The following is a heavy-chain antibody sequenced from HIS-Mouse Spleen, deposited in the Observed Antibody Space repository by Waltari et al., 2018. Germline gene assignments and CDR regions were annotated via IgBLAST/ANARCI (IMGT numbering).Heavy chain of an antibody. D-gene: IGHD6-6*01. CDR2: IYYSGST. CDR3: ARVKYSNAFDI. V-gene: IGHV4-59*01. CDR1: GGSISSYY. Sequence: QVQLQESGPGLVKPSETLSLTCTVSGGSISSYYWIWIRQPPGKGLEWIGYIYYSGSTNYNPSLKSRVTISVDTSKNQFSLKLSSVTAADTAVYYCARVKYSNAFDIWGQGTMVTVSS. J-gene: IGHJ3*02.